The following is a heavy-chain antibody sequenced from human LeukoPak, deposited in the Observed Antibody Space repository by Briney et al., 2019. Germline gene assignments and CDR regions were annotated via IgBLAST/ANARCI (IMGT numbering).Heavy chain of an antibody. CDR2: INPNSGGT. D-gene: IGHD3-9*01. CDR1: RYTFTGYY. V-gene: IGHV1-2*02. CDR3: ARAPVLRYFDWLFSRAADV. J-gene: IGHJ6*02. Sequence: ASVKVSCKASRYTFTGYYMHWVRQAPGQGLEWMGWINPNSGGTNYAQKFQGRVTMTRDTSISTAYMELSRLRSDDTAVYYCARAPVLRYFDWLFSRAADVWGQGTTVTVSS.